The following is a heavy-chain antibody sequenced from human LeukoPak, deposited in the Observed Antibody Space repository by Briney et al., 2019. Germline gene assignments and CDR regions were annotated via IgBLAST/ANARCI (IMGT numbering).Heavy chain of an antibody. CDR1: GGSINSYY. CDR2: ISYTGGET. D-gene: IGHD1-14*01. J-gene: IGHJ3*02. Sequence: PSETLSLTCTVSGGSINSYYWSWIRQPPGKELEWIGYISYTGGETNYNPSLKSRLTISVDTSKNQFSLMLTSVTAADTALYYCARQPGGTAAFDIWAQGTMVTVSS. CDR3: ARQPGGTAAFDI. V-gene: IGHV4-59*08.